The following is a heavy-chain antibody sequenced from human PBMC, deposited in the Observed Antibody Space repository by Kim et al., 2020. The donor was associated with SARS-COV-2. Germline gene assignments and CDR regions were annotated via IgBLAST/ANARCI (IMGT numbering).Heavy chain of an antibody. Sequence: GGSLRLSCAASGFTFSSYSMNWVRQAPGKGLEWVSSISSSSSYIYYADSVKGRFTISRDNAKNSLYLQMNSLRAEDTAVYYCARDEGINYDILTGYYRALYYYYGMDVWGQGTTVTVSS. CDR3: ARDEGINYDILTGYYRALYYYYGMDV. CDR2: ISSSSSYI. J-gene: IGHJ6*02. V-gene: IGHV3-21*01. CDR1: GFTFSSYS. D-gene: IGHD3-9*01.